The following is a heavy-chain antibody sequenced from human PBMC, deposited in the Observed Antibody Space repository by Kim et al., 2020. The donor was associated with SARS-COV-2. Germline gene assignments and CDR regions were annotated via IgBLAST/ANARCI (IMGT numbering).Heavy chain of an antibody. D-gene: IGHD3-22*01. CDR2: IDYTGST. V-gene: IGHV4-61*01. CDR1: GGSVSSDSYY. CDR3: ARRLEYYDSSGHFDF. J-gene: IGHJ4*02. Sequence: SETLSLTCSVSGGSVSSDSYYWSWIRQPPGKGLEWIGFIDYTGSTNYNPSLKSRVTISVDMSKNQFSLKLRSLTAADTAVYYCARRLEYYDSSGHFDFWGQGTLVTVSS.